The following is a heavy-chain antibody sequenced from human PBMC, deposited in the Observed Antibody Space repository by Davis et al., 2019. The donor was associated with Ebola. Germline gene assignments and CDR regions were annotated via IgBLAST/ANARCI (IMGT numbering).Heavy chain of an antibody. CDR1: GFTFRSYS. V-gene: IGHV3-21*01. J-gene: IGHJ3*02. CDR3: ARARASSSDAFDI. Sequence: PAGSLRLSCAASGFTFRSYSMNWVRQGPGKGLEWVSSISSSSSYIYYANSVKGRLTISRDNAKNSLYLQMNSLRAEDTAVYYCARARASSSDAFDIWGQGTMVTVSS. CDR2: ISSSSSYI. D-gene: IGHD6-6*01.